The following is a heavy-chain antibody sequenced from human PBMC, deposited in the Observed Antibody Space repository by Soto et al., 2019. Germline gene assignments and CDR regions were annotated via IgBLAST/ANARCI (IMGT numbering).Heavy chain of an antibody. J-gene: IGHJ4*02. D-gene: IGHD2-15*01. CDR1: GGSIYRSGYY. CDR2: IDYNGVT. V-gene: IGHV4-39*01. CDR3: GKVLVGATGHTDSDS. Sequence: SETLSLTCTVSGGSIYRSGYYWGWIRQPPGRGLEWIGNIDYNGVTYSNPSLKSRVTISRDTSKNQFSLKLTSVTAAGTALYYCGKVLVGATGHTDSDSWGPGTLVTVSS.